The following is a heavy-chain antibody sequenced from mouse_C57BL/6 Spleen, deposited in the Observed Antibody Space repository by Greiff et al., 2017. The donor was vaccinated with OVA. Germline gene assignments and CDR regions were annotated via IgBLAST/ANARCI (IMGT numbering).Heavy chain of an antibody. CDR2: INPSNGGT. D-gene: IGHD1-1*01. V-gene: IGHV1-53*01. J-gene: IGHJ4*01. CDR1: GYTFTSYW. CDR3: ARESYRSSYGGSYAMDY. Sequence: QVQLQQPGTELVKPGASVKLSCKASGYTFTSYWMHWVKQRPGQGLEWIGNINPSNGGTNYNEKFKSKATLTVDKSTSTAYMQLSSLTPEDSAVYVFARESYRSSYGGSYAMDYWGQGTSVTVSS.